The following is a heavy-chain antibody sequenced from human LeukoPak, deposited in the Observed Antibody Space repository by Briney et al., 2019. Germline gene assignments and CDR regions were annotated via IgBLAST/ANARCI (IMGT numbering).Heavy chain of an antibody. CDR1: GAPFSSYA. Sequence: SGKLCCKASGAPFSSYAASWVRQSPRHRLGYLAGIIPFFSTANYAQKIQGRVTINVDESTSTGYMEMSSLRYEDTAGYYWARGRIGLLWFGELERWGQGTLVTVSS. CDR3: ARGRIGLLWFGELER. CDR2: IIPFFSTA. D-gene: IGHD3-10*01. V-gene: IGHV1-69*13. J-gene: IGHJ4*02.